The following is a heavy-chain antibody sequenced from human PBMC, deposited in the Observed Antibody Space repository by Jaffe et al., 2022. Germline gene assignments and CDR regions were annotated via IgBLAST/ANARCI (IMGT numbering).Heavy chain of an antibody. J-gene: IGHJ4*02. Sequence: EVHLVQSGAEVKKPGESLKISCKASGYTFTNYWIGWVRQMPGKGLEWMGNIYPGDSDTRYGPSFQGQVTVSADKSISTAYLQWSSLKASDTAMYYCVRHSTTPQQAIYYFDSWGQGSLVTVSS. CDR2: IYPGDSDT. V-gene: IGHV5-51*01. CDR3: VRHSTTPQQAIYYFDS. D-gene: IGHD1-1*01. CDR1: GYTFTNYW.